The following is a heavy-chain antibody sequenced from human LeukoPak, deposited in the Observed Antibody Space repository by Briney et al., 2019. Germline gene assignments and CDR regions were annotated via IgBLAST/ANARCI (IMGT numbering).Heavy chain of an antibody. V-gene: IGHV3-74*01. D-gene: IGHD1-14*01. CDR2: INTDGYTT. J-gene: IGHJ3*02. CDR3: SPAGQGAFDI. Sequence: GGSLRLSCVASGFMFSNYWMHWVRQAPGKGLVWVSRINTDGYTTTYADSVKGRFTISRDNAKNTLYLQMNSVRAEDTAVYYCSPAGQGAFDIWGHGTKVTVSS. CDR1: GFMFSNYW.